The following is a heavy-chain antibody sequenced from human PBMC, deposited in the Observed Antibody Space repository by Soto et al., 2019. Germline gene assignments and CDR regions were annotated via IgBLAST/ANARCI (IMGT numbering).Heavy chain of an antibody. J-gene: IGHJ2*01. CDR3: ARPRGIAPAVWYFDL. CDR2: IYYSGIT. CDR1: GGSISSHY. Sequence: QVQLQESGPGLVKPSETLSLTCTVSGGSISSHYWSWIRQPPGRGLEWIGFIYYSGITDFNPSLKSRVTISLDTSKNQLSLRLSSVTAADTAVYYCARPRGIAPAVWYFDLWGRGTLVTVSS. V-gene: IGHV4-59*08. D-gene: IGHD6-13*01.